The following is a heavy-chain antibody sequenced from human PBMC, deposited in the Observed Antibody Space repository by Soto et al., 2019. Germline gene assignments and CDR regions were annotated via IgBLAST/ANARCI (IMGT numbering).Heavy chain of an antibody. Sequence: SETLSLTCTVSGSSISNYYWSWIRQSAEKRLEWIGRVSSTGSSYYNPSLKSRVTISVGTSKNQVSLNLTSVTAADTAVYYCARGVPAAGTDWFDPWGQGTLVTVSS. V-gene: IGHV4-4*07. D-gene: IGHD6-13*01. CDR1: GSSISNYY. CDR3: ARGVPAAGTDWFDP. CDR2: VSSTGSS. J-gene: IGHJ5*02.